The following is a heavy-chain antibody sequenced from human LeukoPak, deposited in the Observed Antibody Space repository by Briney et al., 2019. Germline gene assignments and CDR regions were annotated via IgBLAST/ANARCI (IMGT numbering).Heavy chain of an antibody. CDR3: TRRLMTTVNDY. J-gene: IGHJ4*02. CDR1: GFTFSGSA. V-gene: IGHV3-73*01. D-gene: IGHD4-17*01. Sequence: GGSLRLSCAGSGFTFSGSAMHWVRQSPGKGLEWVGRIRSKANGRATAYAASVRGRFTISRDDSENTAYLQMNSLKAEDTAIYYCTRRLMTTVNDYWGQGTLVTVSS. CDR2: IRSKANGRAT.